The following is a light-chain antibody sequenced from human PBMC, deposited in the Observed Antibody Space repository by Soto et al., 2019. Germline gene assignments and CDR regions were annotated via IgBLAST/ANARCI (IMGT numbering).Light chain of an antibody. Sequence: QSALTQPASVSGSPGQSITISCTGTSSDVGRYNYVSWYQQHPDKAPQLVIYEVSNRPSGVSNRFSGSKSGNTASLTISGLQAEDEADYYCSSYTNSNTLVFGGGTKLTVL. J-gene: IGLJ2*01. CDR1: SSDVGRYNY. CDR2: EVS. V-gene: IGLV2-14*01. CDR3: SSYTNSNTLV.